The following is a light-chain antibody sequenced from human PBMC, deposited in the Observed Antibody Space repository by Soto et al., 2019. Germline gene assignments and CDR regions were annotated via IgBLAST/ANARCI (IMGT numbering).Light chain of an antibody. Sequence: EIVLTWSPGTLSLPLGAHATLYCGARRRVSGGFLAWYQQNPRPAPSIILYDTSLSATGIPARISGTGPSTVSILSISTVDPEVFAVDYCQHYGSSPSFGPVTEVDIK. V-gene: IGKV3D-20*01. J-gene: IGKJ3*01. CDR2: DTS. CDR1: RRVSGGF. CDR3: QHYGSSPS.